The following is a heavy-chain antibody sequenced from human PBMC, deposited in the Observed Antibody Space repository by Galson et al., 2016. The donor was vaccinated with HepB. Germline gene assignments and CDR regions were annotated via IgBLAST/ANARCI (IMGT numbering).Heavy chain of an antibody. CDR2: IYPGDSDT. CDR1: GYIFTNYW. D-gene: IGHD7-27*01. V-gene: IGHV5-51*01. J-gene: IGHJ4*02. Sequence: QSGAEVKKPGESLKISCKGSGYIFTNYWIGWVRQMPGKGLEWMGIIYPGDSDTRYSPSFQGTVTISADKSINTASLQWSSLKASDTAMYYCARRIKLWTNFDYWGQGTLVTVS. CDR3: ARRIKLWTNFDY.